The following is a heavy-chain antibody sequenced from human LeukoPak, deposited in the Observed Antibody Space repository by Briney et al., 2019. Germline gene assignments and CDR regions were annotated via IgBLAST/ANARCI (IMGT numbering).Heavy chain of an antibody. CDR1: GGSISSSSYY. Sequence: SETLSLTCTVSGGSISSSSYYWGWIRQPPGKGLEWIGSIYYSGSTYYNPSLKSRVTISGDTSKNQFSLKLSSVTAAGTAVYYCARSPTVTTHVYDYWGQGTLVTVSS. J-gene: IGHJ4*02. CDR3: ARSPTVTTHVYDY. V-gene: IGHV4-39*07. D-gene: IGHD4-11*01. CDR2: IYYSGST.